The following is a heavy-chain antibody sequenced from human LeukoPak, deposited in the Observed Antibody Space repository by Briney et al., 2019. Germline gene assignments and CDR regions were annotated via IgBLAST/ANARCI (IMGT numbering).Heavy chain of an antibody. CDR2: INHSGST. Sequence: SETLSLTCTVSGYSISSGYYWGWIRQPPGKGLEWIGEINHSGSTNYNPSLKSRVTISVDTSKNQFSLKLSSVTAADTAVYYCARDRGYYGSGSYSRRFGPTRMDVWGKGTTVTVSS. CDR3: ARDRGYYGSGSYSRRFGPTRMDV. J-gene: IGHJ6*03. V-gene: IGHV4-38-2*02. CDR1: GYSISSGYY. D-gene: IGHD3-10*01.